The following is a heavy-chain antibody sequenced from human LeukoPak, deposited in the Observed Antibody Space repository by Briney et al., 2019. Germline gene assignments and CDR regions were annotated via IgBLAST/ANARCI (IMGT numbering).Heavy chain of an antibody. CDR3: AKDKDTPATAQPQRGYFES. CDR2: IWYDGSHQ. J-gene: IGHJ4*02. CDR1: GFPFSGSG. V-gene: IGHV3-33*06. D-gene: IGHD2-15*01. Sequence: RPGGSLRLSCAASGFPFSGSGMHWVRQAPGKGLEWVAVIWYDGSHQYYADSVKGRFTISRDNSKNTLDLQMNSLRVEDTAVYFCAKDKDTPATAQPQRGYFESWGQGTLVTVSS.